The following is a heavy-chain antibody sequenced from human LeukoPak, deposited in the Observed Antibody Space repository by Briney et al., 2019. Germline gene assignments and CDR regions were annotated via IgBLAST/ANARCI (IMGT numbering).Heavy chain of an antibody. CDR2: INHSGST. V-gene: IGHV4-34*01. Sequence: SETLSLTCAGYGGSCSGYYWIWIRQPPGKGREWIVEINHSGSTNYNPSLKSRVTISVDTSKIQFSLKLSSVTAADTAVYSCARGVGSSSRYYYYGMDVWGQGTTVTVSS. CDR3: ARGVGSSSRYYYYGMDV. D-gene: IGHD6-13*01. CDR1: GGSCSGYY. J-gene: IGHJ6*02.